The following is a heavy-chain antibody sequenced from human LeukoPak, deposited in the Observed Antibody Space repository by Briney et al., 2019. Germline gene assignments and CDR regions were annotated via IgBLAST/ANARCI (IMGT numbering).Heavy chain of an antibody. CDR1: GFTFSSYA. CDR3: ASQYRLIVVVVAASVSSDYGMDV. V-gene: IGHV3-30-3*01. Sequence: GRSLRLSCAASGFTFSSYAMHWVRQAPGKGLEWVAVISYDGSNKYYADSVKGRFTISRDNSKNTLYRQMNSLRAEDTAVYYCASQYRLIVVVVAASVSSDYGMDVWGQGTTVTVSS. CDR2: ISYDGSNK. J-gene: IGHJ6*02. D-gene: IGHD2-15*01.